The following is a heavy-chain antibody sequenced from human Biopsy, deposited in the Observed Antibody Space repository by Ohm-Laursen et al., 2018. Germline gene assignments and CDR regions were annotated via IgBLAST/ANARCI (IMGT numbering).Heavy chain of an antibody. CDR3: ARDETGSSVFGPYYYGMDV. CDR2: INPTGGTT. V-gene: IGHV1-46*01. Sequence: ASVKVSCKASGYDFSGYGISWVRQAPGQGLEWMGIINPTGGTTSYAEKFQGRVTLTRDTSTGTVYLELNSLIYEDTALYYCARDETGSSVFGPYYYGMDVWGQGTTVTVSS. D-gene: IGHD3-9*01. J-gene: IGHJ6*02. CDR1: GYDFSGYG.